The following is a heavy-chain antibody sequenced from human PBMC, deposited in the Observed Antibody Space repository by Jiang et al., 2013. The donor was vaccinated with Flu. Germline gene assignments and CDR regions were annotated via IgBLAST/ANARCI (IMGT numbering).Heavy chain of an antibody. D-gene: IGHD2-21*02. J-gene: IGHJ4*02. CDR2: LLYWST. Sequence: QPPRKGRGVDWQYLLYWSTYYNPSLKSRVTISIDTSKNQFSLKLSSVTVADTAVYYCARHGDWAFYFDYWGQGSPVTVSS. V-gene: IGHV4-39*01. CDR3: ARHGDWAFYFDY.